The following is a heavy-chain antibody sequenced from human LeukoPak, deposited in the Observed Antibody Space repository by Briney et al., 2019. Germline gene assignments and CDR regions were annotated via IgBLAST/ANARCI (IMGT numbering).Heavy chain of an antibody. V-gene: IGHV4-39*01. CDR1: GGSISSSSYY. J-gene: IGHJ4*02. CDR2: IYYSGST. D-gene: IGHD5-18*01. Sequence: TSETLSLTCTVSGGSISSSSYYWGWIRQPPGKGLEWIGSIYYSGSTYYNPSLKSRVTISVDTSKNQFSLKLSSVTAADTAVYHCARQGGYSYGWGQGTLVTVSS. CDR3: ARQGGYSYG.